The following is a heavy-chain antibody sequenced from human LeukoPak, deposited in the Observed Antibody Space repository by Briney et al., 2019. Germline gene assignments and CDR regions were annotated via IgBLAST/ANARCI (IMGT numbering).Heavy chain of an antibody. CDR1: GDSIISSHW. Sequence: SETLSLTCTVSGDSIISSHWWSWVRQPPGKGLEWVGEIYHTGSTNYNPSLKSRVTISIDKSKNQFPLNLSSVTAADRAVYYCASARWDYWGQGNLVTVSS. V-gene: IGHV4-4*02. CDR3: ASARWDY. J-gene: IGHJ4*02. CDR2: IYHTGST. D-gene: IGHD5-24*01.